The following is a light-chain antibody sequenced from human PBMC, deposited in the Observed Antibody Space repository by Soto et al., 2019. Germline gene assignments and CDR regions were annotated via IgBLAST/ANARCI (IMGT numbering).Light chain of an antibody. J-gene: IGKJ3*01. CDR3: QQYTSYV. Sequence: DVQMTQTPSSLSASVGDRVILTCRASQSIGNWLAWYQQNPGKAPKLLIYKASSLESGVPTRFRGSGSGTDFTLTLSSLQPEDVATYYCQQYTSYVFGPGTKVDIK. CDR1: QSIGNW. V-gene: IGKV1-5*03. CDR2: KAS.